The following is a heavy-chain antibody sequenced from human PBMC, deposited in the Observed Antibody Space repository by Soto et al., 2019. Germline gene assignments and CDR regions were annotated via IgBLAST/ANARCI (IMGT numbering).Heavy chain of an antibody. Sequence: APVKVSCKASGYTFTSYGISWVRQAPGQGLEWMGWISAYNGNTNYAQKLQGRVTMTTDTSTSTAYMELRSLRSDDTAVYYCARSGQQLWSSEYFQHWGQGTPVTVSS. J-gene: IGHJ1*01. CDR2: ISAYNGNT. CDR1: GYTFTSYG. V-gene: IGHV1-18*01. CDR3: ARSGQQLWSSEYFQH. D-gene: IGHD6-13*01.